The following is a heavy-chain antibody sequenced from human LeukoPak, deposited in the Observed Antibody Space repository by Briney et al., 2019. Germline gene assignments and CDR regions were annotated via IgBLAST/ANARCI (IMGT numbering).Heavy chain of an antibody. D-gene: IGHD3-22*01. V-gene: IGHV1-69*01. CDR2: IIPIFGTA. CDR1: GGTFSSYA. CDR3: ARDVFPYYYDSSGMFDY. J-gene: IGHJ4*02. Sequence: SVKVSCKASGGTFSSYAISWVRQAPGQGLEWMGGIIPIFGTANYAQKFQGRVTITADESTSTAYMELSSLRSEDTAVYYCARDVFPYYYDSSGMFDYWGQRTLVTVSS.